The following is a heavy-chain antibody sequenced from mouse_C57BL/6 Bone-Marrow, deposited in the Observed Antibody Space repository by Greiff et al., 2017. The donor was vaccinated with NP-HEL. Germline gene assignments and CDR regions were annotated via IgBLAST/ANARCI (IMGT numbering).Heavy chain of an antibody. V-gene: IGHV5-16*01. D-gene: IGHD2-2*01. CDR3: ARDRGYYYAMDH. Sequence: EVKLVESEGGLVQPGSSMKLSCTASGFTFSDYYMAWVRQVPEKGLEWVANINYDGSSTYYLDSLKSRFIISRDNAKNILYLQMSSLKSEDTATYYCARDRGYYYAMDHWGQGTSVTVSS. CDR1: GFTFSDYY. J-gene: IGHJ4*01. CDR2: INYDGSST.